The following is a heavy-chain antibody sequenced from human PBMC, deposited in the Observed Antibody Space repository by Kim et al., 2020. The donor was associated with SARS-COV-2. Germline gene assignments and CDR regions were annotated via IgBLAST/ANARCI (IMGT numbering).Heavy chain of an antibody. Sequence: SETLSLTCAVYGGSFSGYYWSWIRQPPGKGLEWIGEINHSGSTNYNPSLKSRVTISIDTSKNQFSLKLSSVTAADTAVYYCARAPVTKQQLRYFDLWGRGTLVTVSS. D-gene: IGHD6-13*01. V-gene: IGHV4-34*01. CDR3: ARAPVTKQQLRYFDL. J-gene: IGHJ2*01. CDR2: INHSGST. CDR1: GGSFSGYY.